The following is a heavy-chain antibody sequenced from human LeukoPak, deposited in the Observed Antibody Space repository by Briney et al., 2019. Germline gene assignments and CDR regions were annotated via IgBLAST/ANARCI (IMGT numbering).Heavy chain of an antibody. Sequence: SETLSLTCDVSGGSMNNSYWSWIRQPAGEGLGWIGRIYATGSTDYNPSLKSRMTMSIDTSKNQFSLKLTSVTAADTAVYFCARDKALDSDGSGFYYNRGLDCWGQGTLVIVSS. V-gene: IGHV4-4*07. CDR1: GGSMNNSY. D-gene: IGHD3-22*01. CDR2: IYATGST. CDR3: ARDKALDSDGSGFYYNRGLDC. J-gene: IGHJ4*02.